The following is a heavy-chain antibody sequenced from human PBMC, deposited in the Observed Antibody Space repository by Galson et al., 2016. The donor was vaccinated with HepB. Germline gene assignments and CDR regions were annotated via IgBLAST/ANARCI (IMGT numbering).Heavy chain of an antibody. V-gene: IGHV3-21*01. CDR2: ISRSSGYI. Sequence: SLRLSCAASGFSFFNYNMNWVRQAPGKGLEWVSSISRSSGYIYYADSVKGRFTISRDNARNTLYLQMNGLGVEDTAVYYCARDRAYYDFWSGVNWFDPWGQGTLVTVSS. CDR1: GFSFFNYN. D-gene: IGHD3-3*01. CDR3: ARDRAYYDFWSGVNWFDP. J-gene: IGHJ5*02.